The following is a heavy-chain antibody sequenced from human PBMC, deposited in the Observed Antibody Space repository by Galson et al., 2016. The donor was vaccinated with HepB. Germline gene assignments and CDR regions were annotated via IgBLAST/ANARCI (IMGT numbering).Heavy chain of an antibody. V-gene: IGHV4-39*01. J-gene: IGHJ4*02. D-gene: IGHD3-22*01. CDR1: GDSITSGDFY. CDR2: MFHTGNA. CDR3: ARQTSYRYYDSSGNPFFDPYYFDF. Sequence: LSLTCSVSGDSITSGDFYWAWIRQPPGKGLQWIGSMFHTGNAYHNPSLRSRVTISLDTSKNQFSLRLTSVTAADSSVYYCARQTSYRYYDSSGNPFFDPYYFDFWGRGILVTVSS.